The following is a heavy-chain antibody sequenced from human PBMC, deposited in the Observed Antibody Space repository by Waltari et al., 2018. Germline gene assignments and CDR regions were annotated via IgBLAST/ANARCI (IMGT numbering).Heavy chain of an antibody. V-gene: IGHV4-34*01. D-gene: IGHD6-13*01. J-gene: IGHJ4*02. CDR3: ARQYSSSWYGAYFDY. Sequence: QVQLQQWGAGLLKPSETLSLTCAVYGGSFSGYYWSWIRRPPGKGLEWIGEINHSGSTNYNPSLKSRVTISVDTSKNQFSLKLRSVTAADTAVYYCARQYSSSWYGAYFDYWGQGTLVTVSS. CDR1: GGSFSGYY. CDR2: INHSGST.